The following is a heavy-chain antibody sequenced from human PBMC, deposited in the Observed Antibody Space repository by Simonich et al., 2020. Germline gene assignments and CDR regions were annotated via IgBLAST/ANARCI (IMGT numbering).Heavy chain of an antibody. CDR1: GFTFSSYA. CDR3: AKDRGERITRRVVVIDAFDI. J-gene: IGHJ3*02. V-gene: IGHV3-23*01. Sequence: GGGLVQPGGSLRLSCAASGFTFSSYAMSWVRQAPGEGLEWVSAISGSGGSTYYADSVKGRVTISRDNSKNTLYLQMNSLRAEDTAVYYCAKDRGERITRRVVVIDAFDIWGQGTMVTVSS. D-gene: IGHD3-22*01. CDR2: ISGSGGST.